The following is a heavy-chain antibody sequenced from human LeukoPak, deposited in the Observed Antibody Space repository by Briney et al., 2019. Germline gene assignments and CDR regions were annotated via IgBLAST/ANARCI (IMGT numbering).Heavy chain of an antibody. D-gene: IGHD1-14*01. CDR2: INEDGSYK. V-gene: IGHV3-7*01. CDR1: GFTFTSYW. Sequence: GGSLRLSCAVSGFTFTSYWMSWVRQAPGKGLEWVANINEDGSYKFHADSVKGRLTISRDNARNSLYLQMNSLRADDTAVYYCAKDRTYFDYWGQGTLVTVSS. CDR3: AKDRTYFDY. J-gene: IGHJ4*02.